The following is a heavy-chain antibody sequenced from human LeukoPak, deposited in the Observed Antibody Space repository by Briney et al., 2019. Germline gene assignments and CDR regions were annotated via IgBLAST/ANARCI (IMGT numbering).Heavy chain of an antibody. Sequence: PPETLSLTCAVYGGSFSGYYWSWIRQPPGKGLEWIGEINHSGSTNYNPSLKSRVTISVDTSKNQFSLKLSSVTAADTAVYYCAREGSSGNRYYFDYWGQGTLVTVSS. V-gene: IGHV4-34*01. CDR2: INHSGST. CDR1: GGSFSGYY. CDR3: AREGSSGNRYYFDY. J-gene: IGHJ4*02. D-gene: IGHD3-22*01.